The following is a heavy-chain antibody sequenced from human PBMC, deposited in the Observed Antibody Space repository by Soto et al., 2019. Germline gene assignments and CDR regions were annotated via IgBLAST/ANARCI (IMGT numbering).Heavy chain of an antibody. CDR2: IYYSGST. V-gene: IGHV4-31*02. CDR1: GGSISSGGYY. J-gene: IGHJ4*02. D-gene: IGHD4-17*01. CDR3: ARHGRYGDYVHY. Sequence: PSETLSLTCTVSGGSISSGGYYWSWIRQHPGKGLEWIGYIYYSGSTYYNPSLKSRVTISVDTSKNRFSLKLSSVTAADTAVYYCARHGRYGDYVHYWGQGTLVTGS.